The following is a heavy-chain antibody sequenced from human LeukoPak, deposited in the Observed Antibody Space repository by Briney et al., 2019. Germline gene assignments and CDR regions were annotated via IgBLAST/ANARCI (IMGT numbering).Heavy chain of an antibody. CDR1: GGSISSSTYY. CDR2: INHSGST. J-gene: IGHJ6*03. Sequence: SETLSLTCSVSGGSISSSTYYWSWIRQPPGKGLEWIGEINHSGSTNYNPSLKSRVTISVDTSKNQFSLKLSSVTAADTAVYYCARKTYYYDSSGYLTTSLYMDVWGKGTTVTISS. V-gene: IGHV4-39*07. CDR3: ARKTYYYDSSGYLTTSLYMDV. D-gene: IGHD3-22*01.